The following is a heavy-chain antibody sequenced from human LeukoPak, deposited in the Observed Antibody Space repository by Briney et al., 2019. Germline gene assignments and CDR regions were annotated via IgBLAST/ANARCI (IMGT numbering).Heavy chain of an antibody. V-gene: IGHV4-39*01. J-gene: IGHJ4*02. D-gene: IGHD2-2*03. CDR3: ARHGSTDYFDY. CDR2: IYYSGST. Sequence: PSETLSLTCAISGGSISSTTSYWGWIRQSPGKGLEWIGRIYYSGSTFYNPSLKSLVTISVDTSKNQFSLRLSSVTAADTAVYYCARHGSTDYFDYWGQGTLVTVSS. CDR1: GGSISSTTSY.